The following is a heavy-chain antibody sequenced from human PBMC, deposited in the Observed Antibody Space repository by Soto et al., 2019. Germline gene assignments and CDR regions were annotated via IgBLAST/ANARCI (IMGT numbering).Heavy chain of an antibody. CDR2: MNPINGAT. V-gene: IGHV1-8*02. CDR3: GRGPSPRAPAGGTPYYYAMDV. Sequence: ASVTVSCTACVYYFTAYDINWVRQASGQGLELMGWMNPINGATGSARRFQGRVSMTRNTATGTAYLELTSLRSDDTAVYYCGRGPSPRAPAGGTPYYYAMDVWGQGTTVTVSS. D-gene: IGHD6-13*01. J-gene: IGHJ6*02. CDR1: VYYFTAYD.